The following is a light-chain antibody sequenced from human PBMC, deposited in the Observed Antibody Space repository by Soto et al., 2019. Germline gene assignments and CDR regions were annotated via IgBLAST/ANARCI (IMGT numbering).Light chain of an antibody. CDR3: CSYAGSSLYV. V-gene: IGLV2-23*01. CDR2: EGS. CDR1: SSDVGSYNL. J-gene: IGLJ1*01. Sequence: QSVLTQPASVSGSPGQSITISCTETSSDVGSYNLVSWYQQHPGKAPKLMIYEGSKRPSGVSNRFSGSKSGNTASLTISGLQAEDEADYYCCSYAGSSLYVFGTGTKVTV.